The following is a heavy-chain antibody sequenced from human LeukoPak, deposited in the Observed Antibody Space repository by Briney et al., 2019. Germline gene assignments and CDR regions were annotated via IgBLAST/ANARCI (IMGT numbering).Heavy chain of an antibody. CDR3: ARSGYSSSSYYYYYGMDV. CDR2: IYTSGST. V-gene: IGHV4-4*07. Sequence: SETLSLTCTVSGGSISSYYWSWIRQPAGKGLEWIGRIYTSGSTNYNPSLKSRVTMSVDTSKNQFSLKLSSVTAADTAVYYCARSGYSSSSYYYYYGMDVWGQGTTVTVSS. CDR1: GGSISSYY. D-gene: IGHD6-6*01. J-gene: IGHJ6*02.